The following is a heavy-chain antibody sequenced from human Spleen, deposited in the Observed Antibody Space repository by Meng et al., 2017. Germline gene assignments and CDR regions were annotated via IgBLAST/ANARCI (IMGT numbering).Heavy chain of an antibody. CDR2: IYSGGST. Sequence: GESLKISCAASGFTVSSNYMSWVRQAPGKGLEWVSVIYSGGSTYYADSVKGQFTISRDNSKNTLYLQMNSLRAEDTAVYYCARSHYYDSSGYYYDAFDIWGQGTMVTVSS. V-gene: IGHV3-66*02. CDR3: ARSHYYDSSGYYYDAFDI. D-gene: IGHD3-22*01. J-gene: IGHJ3*02. CDR1: GFTVSSNY.